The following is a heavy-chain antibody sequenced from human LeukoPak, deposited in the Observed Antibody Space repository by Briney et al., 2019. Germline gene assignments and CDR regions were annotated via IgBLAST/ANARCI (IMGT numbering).Heavy chain of an antibody. CDR2: IKQDGSER. V-gene: IGHV3-7*01. Sequence: GGSLRLSCAASGFTFSNYWMSWVRQAPGKGLEWVANIKQDGSERYYVDSVKGRFTISRDNAKNSLYLQMNSLRAEDTAVHYCARGDYYYYGMDVWGQGTTVTVSS. CDR3: ARGDYYYYGMDV. CDR1: GFTFSNYW. J-gene: IGHJ6*02.